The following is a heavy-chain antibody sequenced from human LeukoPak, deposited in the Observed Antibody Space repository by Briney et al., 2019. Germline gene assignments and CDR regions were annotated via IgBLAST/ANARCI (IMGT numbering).Heavy chain of an antibody. D-gene: IGHD1-26*01. J-gene: IGHJ5*02. V-gene: IGHV3-48*01. CDR1: GFTFSSYE. CDR2: ISSSSSTI. CDR3: ARMWEINWLDL. Sequence: GGSLRLSCAASGFTFSSYEMNWVRQAPGKGLEWVSYISSSSSTIYYADSVKGRFTISRDNAKNSLYLQMNSLRAEDTAVYYCARMWEINWLDLWGQGTLVTVSS.